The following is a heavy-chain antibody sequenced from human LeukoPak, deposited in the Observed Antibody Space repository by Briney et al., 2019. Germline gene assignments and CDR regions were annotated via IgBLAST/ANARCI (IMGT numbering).Heavy chain of an antibody. CDR1: GFTFSSYG. CDR2: IWYDGSNK. Sequence: PGGSLRLACAASGFTFSSYGMHWVRQAPGKGLEGVAVIWYDGSNKYYADSVKGRFTISRDNSKNTLYLQMNSLRAEDTAVYYCARAVEGATISAFDIWGQGTMVTVSS. D-gene: IGHD1-26*01. CDR3: ARAVEGATISAFDI. V-gene: IGHV3-33*01. J-gene: IGHJ3*02.